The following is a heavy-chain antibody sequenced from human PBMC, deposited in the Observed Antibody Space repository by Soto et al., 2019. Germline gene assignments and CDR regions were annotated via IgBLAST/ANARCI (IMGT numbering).Heavy chain of an antibody. D-gene: IGHD3-10*01. J-gene: IGHJ4*02. V-gene: IGHV4-31*03. CDR3: ARKQAGYFYGIDY. CDR1: GGSITSGGYY. CDR2: IYDSGST. Sequence: PSETMSLTCTVSGGSITSGGYYWSWLRQHPGKGLEWLGYIYDSGSTFYNPSLKSRITLSVDTSKNQFSLKLSSVTVADTAVYFCARKQAGYFYGIDYWGQGTLVTVSS.